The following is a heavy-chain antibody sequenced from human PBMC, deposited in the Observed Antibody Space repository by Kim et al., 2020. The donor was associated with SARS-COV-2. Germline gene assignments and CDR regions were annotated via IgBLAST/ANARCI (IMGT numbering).Heavy chain of an antibody. Sequence: ASVKVSCKASGYTFTSYDINWVRQATGQGLEWMGWMNPNSGNTGYAQKFQGRVTMTRNTSISTAYMELSSLRSEDTAVYYCARPERFLEWFPRYYYYGMDVWGQGTTVTVSS. CDR2: MNPNSGNT. D-gene: IGHD3-3*01. CDR1: GYTFTSYD. CDR3: ARPERFLEWFPRYYYYGMDV. J-gene: IGHJ6*02. V-gene: IGHV1-8*01.